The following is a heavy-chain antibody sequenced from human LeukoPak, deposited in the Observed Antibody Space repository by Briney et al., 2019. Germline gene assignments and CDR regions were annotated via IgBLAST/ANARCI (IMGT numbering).Heavy chain of an antibody. V-gene: IGHV4-34*01. CDR3: ARGRQDVTMIVVVMTAVSYYLDV. D-gene: IGHD3-22*01. CDR1: GGYFSGYY. Sequence: PSETLSLTCAAYGGYFSGYYWTWIRQTPEKGLERIGEMNPSGSTNYNPSLKSRVTISVDTSKNQFSLELSSVTAADTAVYYCARGRQDVTMIVVVMTAVSYYLDVWGKGTTVTVS. CDR2: MNPSGST. J-gene: IGHJ6*03.